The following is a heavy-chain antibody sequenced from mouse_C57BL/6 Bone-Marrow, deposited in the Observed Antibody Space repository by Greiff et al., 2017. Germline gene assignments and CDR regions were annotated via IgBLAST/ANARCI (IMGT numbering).Heavy chain of an antibody. CDR2: IYPRSGNT. CDR3: ASYDGYFYYFDY. Sequence: QVQLQQSGAELARPGASVKLSCKASGYTFTSYGISWVKQRTGQGLEWIGEIYPRSGNTYYNEKFKGKATLTADKSSSTAYMELRSLTSEDSAVYFCASYDGYFYYFDYWRQGTTRTVSS. J-gene: IGHJ2*01. CDR1: GYTFTSYG. V-gene: IGHV1-81*01. D-gene: IGHD2-3*01.